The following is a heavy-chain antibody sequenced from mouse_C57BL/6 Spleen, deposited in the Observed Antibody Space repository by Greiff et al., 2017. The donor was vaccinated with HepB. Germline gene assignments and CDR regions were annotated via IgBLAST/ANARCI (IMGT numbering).Heavy chain of an antibody. J-gene: IGHJ2*01. V-gene: IGHV5-17*01. D-gene: IGHD1-1*01. CDR2: ISSGSSTI. CDR1: GFTFSDYG. CDR3: ARPFTTVVAFDY. Sequence: EVQLVESGGGLVKPGGSLKLSCAASGFTFSDYGMHWVRQAPEKGLEWVAYISSGSSTIYYADTVKGRFTISRDNAKNNLFLQMTRLRSEDTAMYYCARPFTTVVAFDYWGQGTTLTVSS.